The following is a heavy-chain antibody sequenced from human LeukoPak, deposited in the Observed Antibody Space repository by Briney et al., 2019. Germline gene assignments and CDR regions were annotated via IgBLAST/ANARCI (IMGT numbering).Heavy chain of an antibody. D-gene: IGHD3-22*01. CDR2: IYYSGST. J-gene: IGHJ4*02. V-gene: IGHV4-59*01. CDR1: GGSISSYY. CDR3: ARVDSSGYYIDY. Sequence: SETLSLTCTAPGGSISSYYWTWIRQPPGKVLEWIGYIYYSGSTNYNPSLKSRVTISVDTSNNQFSLKLSSVTAADTAVYYCARVDSSGYYIDYWGQGTLVTVSS.